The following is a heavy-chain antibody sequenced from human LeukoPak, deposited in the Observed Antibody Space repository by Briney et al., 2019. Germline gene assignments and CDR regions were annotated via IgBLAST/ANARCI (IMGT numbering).Heavy chain of an antibody. J-gene: IGHJ4*02. CDR1: GYTFTSYG. D-gene: IGHD6-19*01. CDR3: ARDALAGYSSGWYFDY. CDR2: ISAYNGGT. Sequence: ASVKVSCKASGYTFTSYGISWVRQAPGQGLEWMGWISAYNGGTNYAQKFQGRVTMTRDTSISTAYMELSRLRSDDTAVYYCARDALAGYSSGWYFDYWGQGTLVTVSS. V-gene: IGHV1-18*01.